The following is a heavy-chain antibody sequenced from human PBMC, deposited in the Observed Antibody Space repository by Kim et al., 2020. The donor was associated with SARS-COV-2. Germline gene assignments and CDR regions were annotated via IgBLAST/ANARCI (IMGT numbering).Heavy chain of an antibody. D-gene: IGHD3-22*01. CDR2: INAGNGNT. CDR1: GYTFTSYA. CDR3: ASWGDSSGYYYYYYGMDV. Sequence: ASVKVSCKASGYTFTSYAMHWVRQAPGQRLEWMGWINAGNGNTKYSQKFQGRVTITRDTSASTAYMELSSLRSEDTAVYYCASWGDSSGYYYYYYGMDVWGQGTTVTVSS. J-gene: IGHJ6*02. V-gene: IGHV1-3*01.